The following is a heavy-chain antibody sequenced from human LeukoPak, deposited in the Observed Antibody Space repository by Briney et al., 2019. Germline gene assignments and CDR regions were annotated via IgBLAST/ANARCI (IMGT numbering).Heavy chain of an antibody. D-gene: IGHD3-22*01. V-gene: IGHV3-23*01. J-gene: IGHJ5*02. Sequence: PGGSLRLSCAASGFTFSSYAMSWVRQAPGKGLEWVSAISGSGGSTYYADSVKGRFTISRGNSKNTLYLQMNSLRAEDTAVYYCAKDYGENYYDSSGYWDPWGQGTLVTVSS. CDR2: ISGSGGST. CDR1: GFTFSSYA. CDR3: AKDYGENYYDSSGYWDP.